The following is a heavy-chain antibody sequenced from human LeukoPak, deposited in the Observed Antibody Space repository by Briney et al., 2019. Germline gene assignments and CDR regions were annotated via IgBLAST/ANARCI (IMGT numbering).Heavy chain of an antibody. Sequence: PGGSLRLSCAASGFTFSSYSMNWVRQAPGKGLEWVSCITSSSSYMYHADSVKGRFTISRDNAKNSLYLQMNSLRAEDTAVYYCARDSGWSDYFDYWGQGTLVTVSS. D-gene: IGHD6-19*01. CDR2: ITSSSSYM. J-gene: IGHJ4*02. V-gene: IGHV3-21*01. CDR3: ARDSGWSDYFDY. CDR1: GFTFSSYS.